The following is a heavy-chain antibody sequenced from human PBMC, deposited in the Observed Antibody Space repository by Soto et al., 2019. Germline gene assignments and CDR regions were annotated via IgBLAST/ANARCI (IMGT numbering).Heavy chain of an antibody. V-gene: IGHV3-23*01. CDR1: GFTFSSYA. D-gene: IGHD6-13*01. CDR2: ISGSGDST. J-gene: IGHJ4*02. CDR3: AKDRRYSSTWYGFFDY. Sequence: PGGSLRLSCAASGFTFSSYAMSWVRQAPGKGLEWVSAISGSGDSTYYADSVKGRFTISRDNSKNTLYLQMNSLRAEDKAVYYCAKDRRYSSTWYGFFDYWGQGTLVTVSS.